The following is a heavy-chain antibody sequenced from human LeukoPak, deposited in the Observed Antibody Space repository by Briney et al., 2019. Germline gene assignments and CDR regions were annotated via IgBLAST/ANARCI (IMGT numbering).Heavy chain of an antibody. Sequence: SETLSLTCTVSGGSISSDYWSWIRQPPGKGLEWIGYIYYSGSTNYNPSLKSRVTISVDTSKNQFSLELSSVSAADTAVYYCAKTDLPYYYGSGSTWGQGTLVTVSS. CDR2: IYYSGST. CDR1: GGSISSDY. CDR3: AKTDLPYYYGSGST. V-gene: IGHV4-59*01. D-gene: IGHD3-10*01. J-gene: IGHJ4*02.